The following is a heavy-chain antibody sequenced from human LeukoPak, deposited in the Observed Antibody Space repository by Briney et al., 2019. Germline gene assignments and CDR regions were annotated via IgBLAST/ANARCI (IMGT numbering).Heavy chain of an antibody. CDR2: IYYSGDT. CDR3: ARVEVAGIYFDY. V-gene: IGHV4-39*01. D-gene: IGHD6-19*01. Sequence: SETLSLTCTVSGGSISSRSYYWGWIRQPPGKGLEWIGSIYYSGDTYYNPSLKSRVTISVDTSKNQFSLKVSSVTAADTAVYYCARVEVAGIYFDYWGQGTLVTVSS. J-gene: IGHJ4*02. CDR1: GGSISSRSYY.